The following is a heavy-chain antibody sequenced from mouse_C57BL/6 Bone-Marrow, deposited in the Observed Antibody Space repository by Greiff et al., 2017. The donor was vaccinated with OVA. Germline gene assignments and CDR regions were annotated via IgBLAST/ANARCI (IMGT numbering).Heavy chain of an antibody. V-gene: IGHV1-82*01. D-gene: IGHD1-1*01. J-gene: IGHJ3*01. CDR3: ARRSVYYYAPFAY. Sequence: VQLQQSGPELVKPGASVKISCKASGYAFSSSWMNWVKQRPGKGLEWIGRIYPGDGDTNYNGKFKGKATLTADKSSSKAYMQLSSLTSEDSAVYFSARRSVYYYAPFAYWGQGTLVTVSA. CDR2: IYPGDGDT. CDR1: GYAFSSSW.